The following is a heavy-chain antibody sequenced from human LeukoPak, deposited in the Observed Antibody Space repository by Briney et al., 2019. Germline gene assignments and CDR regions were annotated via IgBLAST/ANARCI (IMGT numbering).Heavy chain of an antibody. V-gene: IGHV1-8*01. Sequence: GASVKVSCKASGYTFTSYDINWVRQATGQGLEWMGWMNPNSGNTGYAQKFQGRVTMTRNTSISTAYMELSSLRSEDTAVYYCARGRGGGYYYGSGSYQNWFDPWGQGILVTVSS. CDR3: ARGRGGGYYYGSGSYQNWFDP. D-gene: IGHD3-10*01. J-gene: IGHJ5*02. CDR2: MNPNSGNT. CDR1: GYTFTSYD.